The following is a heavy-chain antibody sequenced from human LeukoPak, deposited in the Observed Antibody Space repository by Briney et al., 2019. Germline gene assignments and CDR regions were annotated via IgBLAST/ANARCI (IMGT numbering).Heavy chain of an antibody. D-gene: IGHD3-22*01. CDR3: ARAMIVVVNWFDP. CDR2: INPNSGGT. V-gene: IGHV1-2*02. CDR1: GYTFNGYY. Sequence: ASVKVSCKASGYTFNGYYMHWVRQAPGQGLEWMGWINPNSGGTNYAQKFQGRVTMTRDTSISTAYMELSRLRSDDTAVYYCARAMIVVVNWFDPWGQGTLVAVSS. J-gene: IGHJ5*02.